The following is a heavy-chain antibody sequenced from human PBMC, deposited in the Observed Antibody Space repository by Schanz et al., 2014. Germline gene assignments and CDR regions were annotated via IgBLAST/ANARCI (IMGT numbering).Heavy chain of an antibody. D-gene: IGHD2-15*01. CDR2: IATSSSTR. V-gene: IGHV3-48*01. CDR1: GFDFNSYS. Sequence: EARLVESGGGLVQPGGSLRLSCEASGFDFNSYSMNWVRQVPGKGLEWLSYIATSSSTRHYADSVKGRVTISRDNAKNSLYLQMNSLRAEDTSVYYCARDRGYCSGGSCLTFDYWGQGTLVTVSS. J-gene: IGHJ4*02. CDR3: ARDRGYCSGGSCLTFDY.